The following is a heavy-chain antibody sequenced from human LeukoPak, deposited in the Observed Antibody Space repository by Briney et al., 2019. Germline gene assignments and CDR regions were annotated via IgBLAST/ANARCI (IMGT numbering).Heavy chain of an antibody. V-gene: IGHV3-23*01. Sequence: PGGLLRRSCAVSGITLSNYGMSWVRQAPGKGLEWVAGISDSGGRTNYADSVKGRFTISRDNPKNTLYLQMNSLRAEDTAVYFCAKRGVVIRVILVGFHKEAYYFDSWGQGALVTVSS. CDR2: ISDSGGRT. CDR1: GITLSNYG. CDR3: AKRGVVIRVILVGFHKEAYYFDS. D-gene: IGHD3-22*01. J-gene: IGHJ4*02.